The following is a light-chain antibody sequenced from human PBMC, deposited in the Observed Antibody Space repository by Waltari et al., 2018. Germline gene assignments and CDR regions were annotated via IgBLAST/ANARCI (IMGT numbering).Light chain of an antibody. CDR3: GAWDDGVKEWV. CDR1: IYNIGINT. Sequence: QSVLTQPPSASATPGRRVTISCSGTIYNIGINTVNWYQQCPGSAPKPLIFSPTQRPSGVPDRFSASKSGTSASLAINGLQAADEADYYCGAWDDGVKEWVFGGGTKLTVL. J-gene: IGLJ3*02. CDR2: SPT. V-gene: IGLV1-44*01.